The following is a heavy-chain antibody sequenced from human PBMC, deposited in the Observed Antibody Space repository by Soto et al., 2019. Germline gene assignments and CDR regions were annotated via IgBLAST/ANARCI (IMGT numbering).Heavy chain of an antibody. V-gene: IGHV1-2*04. Sequence: QVQLVQSGAEVKKPGASVKVSCKASGYTFTGYYMHWVRQAPGQGLERMGWINPNSGGTNYAQRFQGWVTMNRDTSISTAYMEMSRLRSDDTAVYYCAIDLSPTELGLRHYYGMDVWGQGTTVTVSS. CDR1: GYTFTGYY. CDR2: INPNSGGT. J-gene: IGHJ6*02. D-gene: IGHD7-27*01. CDR3: AIDLSPTELGLRHYYGMDV.